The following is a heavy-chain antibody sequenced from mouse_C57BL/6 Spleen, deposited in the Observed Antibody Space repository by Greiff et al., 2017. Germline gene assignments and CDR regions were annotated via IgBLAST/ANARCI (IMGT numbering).Heavy chain of an antibody. CDR1: GYTFTSYW. CDR2: IYPGSGST. CDR3: AIYYGIAWFAY. D-gene: IGHD2-1*01. V-gene: IGHV1-55*01. Sequence: QVHVKQPGAELVKPGASVKMSCKASGYTFTSYWITWVKQRPGQGLEWIGDIYPGSGSTNYNEKFKSKATLTVDTSSSTAYMQLSSLTSEDSAVYYCAIYYGIAWFAYWGQGTLVTVSA. J-gene: IGHJ3*01.